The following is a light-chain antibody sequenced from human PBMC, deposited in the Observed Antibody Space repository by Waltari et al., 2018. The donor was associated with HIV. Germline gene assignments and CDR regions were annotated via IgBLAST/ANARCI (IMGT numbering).Light chain of an antibody. CDR1: SSDVGGFTI. Sequence: QSALTQPASVSGSPGQSITISCTGTSSDVGGFTIVSWYQQHPGKAPKLMIYEVSKRPSGVSNRFSGSKSGNTASLTISGLQAEDEADYYCCSYAGSSTFEVFGGGTKLTVL. J-gene: IGLJ2*01. V-gene: IGLV2-23*02. CDR3: CSYAGSSTFEV. CDR2: EVS.